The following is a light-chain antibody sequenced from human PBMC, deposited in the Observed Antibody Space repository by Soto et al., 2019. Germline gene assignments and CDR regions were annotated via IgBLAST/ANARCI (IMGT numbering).Light chain of an antibody. V-gene: IGKV3-20*01. J-gene: IGKJ1*01. CDR3: QHYGTSLWT. CDR1: QSVSSSF. CDR2: GAS. Sequence: EIMLTQSPGTLSLSPGERATLSCRASQSVSSSFLAWYQQKPGQAPRRLIYGASIRATGIPDRFSGSGSGTAFTLTISRLEPEDFAMYLCQHYGTSLWTFGQGTNVEIK.